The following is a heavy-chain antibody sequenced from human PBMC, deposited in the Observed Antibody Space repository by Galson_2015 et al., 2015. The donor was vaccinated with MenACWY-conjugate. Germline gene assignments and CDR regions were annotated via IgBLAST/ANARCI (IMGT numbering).Heavy chain of an antibody. V-gene: IGHV3-53*01. CDR2: IYSGDHT. D-gene: IGHD2-15*01. CDR1: GVSVGLHY. J-gene: IGHJ3*02. Sequence: SLRLSCAASGVSVGLHYMSWVRQAPGKGLEWVSVIYSGDHTDYEDSVKGRFTISRDISRNTLNLQMNSLRAEDTAVYYCAKDSGAAYCSGGSCYGLTFEIWVQGTVVTVSS. CDR3: AKDSGAAYCSGGSCYGLTFEI.